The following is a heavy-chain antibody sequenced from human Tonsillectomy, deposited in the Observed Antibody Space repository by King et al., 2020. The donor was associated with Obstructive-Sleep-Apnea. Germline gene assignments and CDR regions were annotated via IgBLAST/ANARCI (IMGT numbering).Heavy chain of an antibody. D-gene: IGHD5-18*01. V-gene: IGHV3-9*01. J-gene: IGHJ4*02. CDR3: AKDIEFGYSYAFDY. CDR1: GFTCDDYA. Sequence: VQLVESGGGLVQPGRSLRLSCAASGFTCDDYAMHWVRQAPGKGLEWVSGISWNSGSIGYADSVKGRFTISRDNAKNSLSLQMNSLRAEDTALYYCAKDIEFGYSYAFDYWGQGTLVTVSS. CDR2: ISWNSGSI.